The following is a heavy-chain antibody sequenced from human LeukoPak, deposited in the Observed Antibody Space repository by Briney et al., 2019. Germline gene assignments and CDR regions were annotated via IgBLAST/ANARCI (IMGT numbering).Heavy chain of an antibody. CDR2: MNPTSSNT. CDR1: GYTFTSFD. CDR3: ARGRGGWYFDP. D-gene: IGHD6-19*01. V-gene: IGHV1-8*01. J-gene: IGHJ5*02. Sequence: GSSVNVSCKASGYTFTSFDINWVRQAPGQGLDWMGWMNPTSSNTGYVQKFQGRVTMTTNTSISTAYMELNSLRSEDTAVYYCARGRGGWYFDPWGQGTLVTVSS.